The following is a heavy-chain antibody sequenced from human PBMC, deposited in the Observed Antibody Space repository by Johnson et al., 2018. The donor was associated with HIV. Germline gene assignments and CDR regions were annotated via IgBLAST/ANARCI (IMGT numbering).Heavy chain of an antibody. Sequence: VQLVESGGGLVQPGGSLRLSCAASGFTFSSYAMSWVRQAPGKGLEWVSAISGSAISTYYADSVTGRFTISRDNSKNTLYLQMNSLRAEDTAVYYCAKDQWYNWNYVSPDAFDIWGQGTMVTVSS. D-gene: IGHD1-7*01. V-gene: IGHV3-23*04. CDR3: AKDQWYNWNYVSPDAFDI. J-gene: IGHJ3*02. CDR1: GFTFSSYA. CDR2: ISGSAIST.